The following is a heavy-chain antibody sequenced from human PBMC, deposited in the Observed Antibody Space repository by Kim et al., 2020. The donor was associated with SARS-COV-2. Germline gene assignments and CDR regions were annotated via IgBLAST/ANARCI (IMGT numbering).Heavy chain of an antibody. D-gene: IGHD1-26*01. CDR3: ARRDTGNSGNAFDI. Sequence: GESLKISCKGSGYSFSTYWIGWVRQMPGKGLEWMGIIYPSDSDTRYSPSFQGQVTLSADKSISTAYLQWSSLKASDTAMYYCARRDTGNSGNAFDIWGQGTMVTVSS. CDR2: IYPSDSDT. V-gene: IGHV5-51*01. CDR1: GYSFSTYW. J-gene: IGHJ3*02.